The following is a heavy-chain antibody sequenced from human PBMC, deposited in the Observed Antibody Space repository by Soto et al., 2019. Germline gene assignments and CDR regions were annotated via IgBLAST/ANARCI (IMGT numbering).Heavy chain of an antibody. CDR2: IIPIFGTA. CDR1: GGTFSSYA. V-gene: IGHV1-69*06. J-gene: IGHJ6*02. Sequence: AASVKVSCKASGGTFSSYAISWVRQAPGQGLEWMGGIIPIFGTANYAQKFQGRVTITADKSTSTAYMELSSLRSEDTAVYYCARDGEIQLWQENYYYYYGMDVWGQGTTVTVSS. CDR3: ARDGEIQLWQENYYYYYGMDV. D-gene: IGHD5-18*01.